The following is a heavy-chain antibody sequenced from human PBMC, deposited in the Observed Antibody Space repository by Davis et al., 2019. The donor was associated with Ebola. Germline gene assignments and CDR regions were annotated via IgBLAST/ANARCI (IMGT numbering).Heavy chain of an antibody. V-gene: IGHV3-30*18. D-gene: IGHD2-15*01. CDR1: GFTFSSYG. J-gene: IGHJ4*02. Sequence: GGSLRLSCAASGFTFSSYGMHWVRQAPGKGLEWVAAISYDGSNKYYADSVKGRFTIARDNSKNTLYLQMNSRRAEDTTVYYCAKARRDRGYYFDYWGQGTLVTVSS. CDR2: ISYDGSNK. CDR3: AKARRDRGYYFDY.